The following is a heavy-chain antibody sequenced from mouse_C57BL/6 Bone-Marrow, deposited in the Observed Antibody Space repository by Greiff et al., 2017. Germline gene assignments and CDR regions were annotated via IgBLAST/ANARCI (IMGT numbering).Heavy chain of an antibody. CDR2: ILPGSGST. D-gene: IGHD1-1*01. CDR3: ARRAYYYGSSYDYFDY. CDR1: GYTFTGYW. V-gene: IGHV1-9*01. J-gene: IGHJ2*01. Sequence: VQLQQSGAELMKPGASVKLSCKATGYTFTGYWIEWVKQRPGHGLEWIGEILPGSGSTNYNEKFKGKATFTADTSSNTAYMQLSSLTTEDSAIYYCARRAYYYGSSYDYFDYWGQGTTLTVSS.